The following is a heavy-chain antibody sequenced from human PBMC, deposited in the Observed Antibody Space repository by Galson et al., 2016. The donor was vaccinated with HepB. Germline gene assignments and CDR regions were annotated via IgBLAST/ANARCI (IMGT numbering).Heavy chain of an antibody. D-gene: IGHD6-13*01. CDR2: IYSGGNT. Sequence: SLRLSCAAPGFTVGSNYMSWVRQAPGRGLEWVSLIYSGGNTYYADSVKGRFTISRDNSKNTLFLQMNSLRADDTGVYYCARHLLPYSDSWPQIYYYYGMDVWGQGTTVTVSS. CDR3: ARHLLPYSDSWPQIYYYYGMDV. J-gene: IGHJ6*02. CDR1: GFTVGSNY. V-gene: IGHV3-66*04.